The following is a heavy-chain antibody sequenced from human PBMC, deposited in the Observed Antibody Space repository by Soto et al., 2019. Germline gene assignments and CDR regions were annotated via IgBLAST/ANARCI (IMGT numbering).Heavy chain of an antibody. CDR2: IYTSGST. J-gene: IGHJ6*02. CDR1: GGSISSYY. V-gene: IGHV4-4*07. Sequence: LSLTCTVSGGSISSYYWSWIRQPAGKGLEWIGRIYTSGSTNYNPSLKSRVTMSVDTSKNQFSLKLSSVTAADTAVYYCARGGYSSWYPTNYYGMDVWGQGTTVTVSS. D-gene: IGHD6-13*01. CDR3: ARGGYSSWYPTNYYGMDV.